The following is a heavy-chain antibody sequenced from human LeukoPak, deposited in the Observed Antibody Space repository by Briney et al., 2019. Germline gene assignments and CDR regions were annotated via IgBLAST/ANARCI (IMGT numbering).Heavy chain of an antibody. CDR3: TTGDSNWYGPQNWFDP. Sequence: GGSLRLSCAPSGFTFSHAWMSWVRQAPGKGREWVGRMKSKTAGGTTDYAAPVKGRFTISRDASTNTLYLQMNSLKTEDTAVSYCTTGDSNWYGPQNWFDPWGQGTLVTVSS. V-gene: IGHV3-15*01. CDR2: MKSKTAGGTT. CDR1: GFTFSHAW. J-gene: IGHJ5*02. D-gene: IGHD6-13*01.